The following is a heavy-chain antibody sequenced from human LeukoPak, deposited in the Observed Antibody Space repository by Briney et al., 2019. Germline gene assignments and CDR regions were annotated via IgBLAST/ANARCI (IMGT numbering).Heavy chain of an antibody. V-gene: IGHV4-39*01. Sequence: SETLSLTCTVSGGSLSSSSYYWGWIRQPPGKGLEWIGSIYYSGSTYYNPSLKSRVTISVDTSKNQFSLKLSSVTAADTAVYYCARQQFGYYNSDNFDYWGQGTLVTVSS. J-gene: IGHJ4*02. CDR3: ARQQFGYYNSDNFDY. D-gene: IGHD3-9*01. CDR1: GGSLSSSSYY. CDR2: IYYSGST.